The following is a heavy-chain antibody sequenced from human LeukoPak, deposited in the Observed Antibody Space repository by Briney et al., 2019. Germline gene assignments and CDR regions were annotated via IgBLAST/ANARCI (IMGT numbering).Heavy chain of an antibody. CDR1: GGAFSSYA. Sequence: SVKVSCKASGGAFSSYAISWVRQAPGQGLEWMGGIIPIFGTANYAQKFQGRVTITADESTSTAYMELSSLRSEDTAVYYCARVFARSGEIRGSYYYYWGQGTLVTVSS. V-gene: IGHV1-69*01. D-gene: IGHD1-26*01. CDR2: IIPIFGTA. CDR3: ARVFARSGEIRGSYYYY. J-gene: IGHJ4*02.